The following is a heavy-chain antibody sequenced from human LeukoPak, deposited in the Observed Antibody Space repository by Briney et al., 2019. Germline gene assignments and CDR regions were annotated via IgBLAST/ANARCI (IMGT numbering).Heavy chain of an antibody. J-gene: IGHJ4*02. D-gene: IGHD2-15*01. V-gene: IGHV4-34*01. CDR2: INRSGST. CDR3: ARGLGHYCSGGSCYSGLPHY. CDR1: GGSFSGYY. Sequence: SETLSLTCAAYGGSFSGYYWSWIRQPPGKGLEWIGEINRSGSTNYNPSLKSRVTISVDTSKNQFSLKLSSVTAADTAVYYCARGLGHYCSGGSCYSGLPHYWGQGTLVTVSS.